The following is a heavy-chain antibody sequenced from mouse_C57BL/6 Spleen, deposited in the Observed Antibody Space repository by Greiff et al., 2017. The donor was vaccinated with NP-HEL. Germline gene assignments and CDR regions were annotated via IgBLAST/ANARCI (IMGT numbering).Heavy chain of an antibody. CDR1: GYAFSSSW. Sequence: VQLQQSGPELVKPGASVKISCKASGYAFSSSWMNWVKQRPGKGLEWIGRIYPGDGDTNYNGKFKGKATLTADKSSSTAYMQLSSLTSEDSAVYFCATYYDYDAWFAYWGQGTLVTVSA. J-gene: IGHJ3*01. D-gene: IGHD2-4*01. CDR3: ATYYDYDAWFAY. CDR2: IYPGDGDT. V-gene: IGHV1-82*01.